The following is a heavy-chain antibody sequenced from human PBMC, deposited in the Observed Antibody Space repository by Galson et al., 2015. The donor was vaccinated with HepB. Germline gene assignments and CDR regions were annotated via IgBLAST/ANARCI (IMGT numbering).Heavy chain of an antibody. J-gene: IGHJ6*03. CDR3: ARDGVADPYYYYYMDV. D-gene: IGHD6-19*01. CDR1: GYTFTSYY. Sequence: SVKVSCKASGYTFTSYYMHWVRQAPGQGLEWMGIINPSGGSTSYAQKFQGRVTMTRDTSTSTVYMELSSLRSEDTAVYYCARDGVADPYYYYYMDVWGKGTTVTVSS. V-gene: IGHV1-46*03. CDR2: INPSGGST.